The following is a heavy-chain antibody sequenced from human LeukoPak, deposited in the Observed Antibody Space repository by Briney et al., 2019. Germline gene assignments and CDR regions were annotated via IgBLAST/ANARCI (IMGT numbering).Heavy chain of an antibody. CDR1: GFTFSSYS. D-gene: IGHD6-19*01. Sequence: PGGSLRLTCAASGFTFSSYSMNWVRQAPGKGLEWVSSISSSSSYIYYADSVKGRFTISRDNAKNSLYLQMNSLRAEDTAVYYCASLYSSGWRYFDYWGQGTLVTVSS. CDR3: ASLYSSGWRYFDY. V-gene: IGHV3-21*01. J-gene: IGHJ4*02. CDR2: ISSSSSYI.